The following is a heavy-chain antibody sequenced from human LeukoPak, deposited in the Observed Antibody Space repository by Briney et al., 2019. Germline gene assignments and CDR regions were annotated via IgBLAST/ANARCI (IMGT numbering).Heavy chain of an antibody. CDR3: AREACPFRLCYYDSSGYSLNYYFDY. CDR2: ISYDGSNK. D-gene: IGHD3-22*01. Sequence: GGSLRLSCAASGFTFDDYAMHWVRQAPGKGLEWVAVISYDGSNKYYADSVKGRFTISRDNSKNTLSLQMNSLRAEDTAVYYCAREACPFRLCYYDSSGYSLNYYFDYWGQGTLVTVSS. CDR1: GFTFDDYA. J-gene: IGHJ4*02. V-gene: IGHV3-30-3*01.